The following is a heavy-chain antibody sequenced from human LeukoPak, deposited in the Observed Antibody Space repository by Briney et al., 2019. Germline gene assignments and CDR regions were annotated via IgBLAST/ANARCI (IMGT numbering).Heavy chain of an antibody. J-gene: IGHJ5*02. CDR1: GFTFSSYA. CDR3: AKDSGYGDHDNWFDP. CDR2: ISGSGGST. Sequence: QPGGSLRLSCAASGFTFSSYAMNWVRQAPGKGLEWVSVISGSGGSTYYADSVKGRFTISRDNSKNTLYLQMNSLRAEDTAVYYCAKDSGYGDHDNWFDPWGQGTLVTVSS. D-gene: IGHD4-17*01. V-gene: IGHV3-23*01.